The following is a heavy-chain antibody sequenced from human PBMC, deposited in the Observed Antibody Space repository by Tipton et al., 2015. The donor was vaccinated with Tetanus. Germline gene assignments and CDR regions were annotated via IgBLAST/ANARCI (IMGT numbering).Heavy chain of an antibody. D-gene: IGHD3-10*01. CDR2: ISSSSSYI. CDR1: GFTFSSYS. V-gene: IGHV3-21*01. J-gene: IGHJ4*02. CDR3: ARDRGSVHY. Sequence: LTCAASGFTFSSYSMNWVRQTPGKGLEWVSSISSSSSYIYYADSVKGRFTISRDNAKNSLYLQMNSLRAEDTAVYYCARDRGSVHYWGQGTLVTVSS.